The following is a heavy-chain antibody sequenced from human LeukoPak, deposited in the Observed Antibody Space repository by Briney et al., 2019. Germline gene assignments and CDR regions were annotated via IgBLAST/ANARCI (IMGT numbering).Heavy chain of an antibody. CDR1: GFTFSSYA. J-gene: IGHJ4*02. V-gene: IGHV3-30*04. CDR3: ARGGLGYFDY. CDR2: ISYDGSNK. D-gene: IGHD6-19*01. Sequence: GGSLRLSCAASGFTFSSYAMHWVRQAPGKGLEWVAVISYDGSNKYYADSVKGRFTISRDNSQNTLYLQMNSLRAEDTAVYYCARGGLGYFDYWGQGTLVTVSS.